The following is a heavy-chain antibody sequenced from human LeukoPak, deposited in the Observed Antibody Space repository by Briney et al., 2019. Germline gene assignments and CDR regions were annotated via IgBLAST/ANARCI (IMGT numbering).Heavy chain of an antibody. Sequence: SETLSLTCAVYGGSFSGYYWTWIRQSPEKGLEWIGEVNHSGSTKYNPSFRSRVTMSVDTSKNQFSLELSSVTAADTAVYYCASPPWEWENPPPWGQGTLVTVSS. CDR3: ASPPWEWENPPP. CDR1: GGSFSGYY. CDR2: VNHSGST. J-gene: IGHJ5*02. V-gene: IGHV4-34*10. D-gene: IGHD1-26*01.